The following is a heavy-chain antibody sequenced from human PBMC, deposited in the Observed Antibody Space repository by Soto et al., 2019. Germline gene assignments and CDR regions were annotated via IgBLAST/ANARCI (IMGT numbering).Heavy chain of an antibody. D-gene: IGHD5-12*01. CDR3: AKWDGYGDH. Sequence: EVQLLESGGDLIQPGGSLRLSCAASGFTFSSNSFTWVRQAPWKGLEYVSGISIGGDKTWHADSVKGRFTVSRDNSKNTVYLQMNSLRVDDTAVYYCAKWDGYGDHWGQGTLVTASS. V-gene: IGHV3-23*01. CDR2: ISIGGDKT. J-gene: IGHJ5*02. CDR1: GFTFSSNS.